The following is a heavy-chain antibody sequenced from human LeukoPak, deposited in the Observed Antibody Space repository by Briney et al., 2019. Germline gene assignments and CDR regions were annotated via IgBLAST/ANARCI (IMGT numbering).Heavy chain of an antibody. CDR2: INPNSGGT. D-gene: IGHD2-2*02. V-gene: IGHV1-2*06. Sequence: ASXKVSCKASGYTFTCYYMHWVRQAPGQGLEWMGRINPNSGGTNYAQMFQVMLTMTMHTSISTAYMALSSLRSDATAVYYCARDEWPYCSSTSCYKEGNYYYYYYMDVWGKGTTVTVS. CDR3: ARDEWPYCSSTSCYKEGNYYYYYYMDV. J-gene: IGHJ6*03. CDR1: GYTFTCYY.